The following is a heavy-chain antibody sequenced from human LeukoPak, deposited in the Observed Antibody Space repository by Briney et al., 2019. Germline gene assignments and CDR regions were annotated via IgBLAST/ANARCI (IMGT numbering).Heavy chain of an antibody. CDR3: ARHSPASTTSDAFDI. V-gene: IGHV4-39*01. CDR2: IYYSGST. Sequence: SETLSLTCTVSGGSISSSSYYWGWIRQPPGKGLEWIGSIYYSGSTYYNPSLKSRVTISVDTSKNQFSLKLSSVTAADTAVYYCARHSPASTTSDAFDIWGQGTMVTVSS. D-gene: IGHD4-17*01. CDR1: GGSISSSSYY. J-gene: IGHJ3*02.